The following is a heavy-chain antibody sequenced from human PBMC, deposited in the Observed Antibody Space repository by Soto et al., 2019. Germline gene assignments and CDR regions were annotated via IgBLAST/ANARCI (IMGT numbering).Heavy chain of an antibody. D-gene: IGHD2-2*01. V-gene: IGHV1-8*01. CDR3: ARSPYYQLLNWFDP. CDR1: GYTFTSYD. J-gene: IGHJ5*02. CDR2: MNPNSGNT. Sequence: QVQLVQSGAEVKKPGASVKVSCKASGYTFTSYDINWVRQATGQGLEWMGWMNPNSGNTGYAQKFQGRVTMTRNTTISTAYMELSSLRSEDTAVDYCARSPYYQLLNWFDPWGQGTLVTVSS.